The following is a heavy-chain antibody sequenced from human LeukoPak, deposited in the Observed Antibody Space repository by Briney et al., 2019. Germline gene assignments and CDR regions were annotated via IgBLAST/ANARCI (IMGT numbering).Heavy chain of an antibody. Sequence: GGSLRLSCAASGFTFSSYTMNWVRQAPGKGLEWVSSIGSGSSYIYYADSVKGRFSISRDNAKISLYLQLSSLRIEDTAVYYCARARGSCAGGRCYSEYWGQGNLVTVSS. D-gene: IGHD2-8*02. J-gene: IGHJ4*02. CDR1: GFTFSSYT. CDR2: IGSGSSYI. CDR3: ARARGSCAGGRCYSEY. V-gene: IGHV3-21*01.